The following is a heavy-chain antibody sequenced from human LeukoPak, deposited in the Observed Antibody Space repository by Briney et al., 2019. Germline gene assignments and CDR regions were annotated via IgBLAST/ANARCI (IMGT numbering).Heavy chain of an antibody. CDR3: ARNSGWYGIS. J-gene: IGHJ4*02. V-gene: IGHV3-23*01. D-gene: IGHD6-19*01. CDR2: IEYGESTT. CDR1: GFTLRSYE. Sequence: GGSLRLSCMVSGFTLRSYEMSWIRQAPGKGLEWVSSIEYGESTTHYADSVRGRFTISRDNYKNTLYLQLTSLSDDDTAVYFCARNSGWYGISWGQGTLVIVSS.